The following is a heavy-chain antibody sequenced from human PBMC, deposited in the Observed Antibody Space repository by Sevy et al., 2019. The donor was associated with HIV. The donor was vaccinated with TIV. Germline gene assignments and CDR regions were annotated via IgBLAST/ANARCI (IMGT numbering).Heavy chain of an antibody. Sequence: GGSLRLSFAASGFTFSKYSMSWVRQPPGKGLEWVSTFSFGCGEINYADSVKGRFTISRDNSKSSVYLQMNNLRPEDTAVYYCAREGCTKPHDYWGQGTLVTVSS. CDR2: FSFGCGEI. D-gene: IGHD2-8*01. V-gene: IGHV3-23*01. J-gene: IGHJ4*02. CDR3: AREGCTKPHDY. CDR1: GFTFSKYS.